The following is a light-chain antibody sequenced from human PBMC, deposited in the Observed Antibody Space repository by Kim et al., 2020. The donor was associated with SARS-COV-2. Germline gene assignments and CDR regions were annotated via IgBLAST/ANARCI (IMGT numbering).Light chain of an antibody. CDR2: DVS. V-gene: IGLV2-14*03. J-gene: IGLJ1*01. CDR1: SSDVGGYDY. CDR3: SSCTTSSTYV. Sequence: GQSVTISCTGTSSDVGGYDYVSWYQHHPSKAPKLMIYDVSKRPSGVSNRFSGSKSGNTASLTISGLQAEDEADYFCSSCTTSSTYVFGTGTKVTVL.